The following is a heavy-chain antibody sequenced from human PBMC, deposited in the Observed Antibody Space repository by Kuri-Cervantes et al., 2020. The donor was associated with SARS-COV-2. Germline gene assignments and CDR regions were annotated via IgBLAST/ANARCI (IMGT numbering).Heavy chain of an antibody. J-gene: IGHJ4*02. D-gene: IGHD3-3*01. Sequence: ASVKVSCKASGYTFTGYYMHWVRQAPGQGLEWMGWINPNSGGTNYAQKFQGRVTMTRDTSISTAYMELSRLRSDDTAVYYCARGRLRFLEWLAYYFDHWGQGTLVTVSS. CDR2: INPNSGGT. CDR3: ARGRLRFLEWLAYYFDH. V-gene: IGHV1-2*02. CDR1: GYTFTGYY.